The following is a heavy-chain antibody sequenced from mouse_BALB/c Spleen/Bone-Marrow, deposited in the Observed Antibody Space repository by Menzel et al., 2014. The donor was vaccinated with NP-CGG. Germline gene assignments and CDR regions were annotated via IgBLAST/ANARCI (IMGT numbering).Heavy chain of an antibody. Sequence: EVHLVESGGGLVQPGGSLKLSCATSGFTFSDYYMYWVRQTPEKRLEWVAYISNGGGSTYYPDTVKGRFTISRDNAKNTLYLQMSRLKSEDTAMYYCARRRPLYYAMDYWGQGTSVPVSS. CDR3: ARRRPLYYAMDY. J-gene: IGHJ4*01. D-gene: IGHD1-2*01. CDR2: ISNGGGST. CDR1: GFTFSDYY. V-gene: IGHV5-12*02.